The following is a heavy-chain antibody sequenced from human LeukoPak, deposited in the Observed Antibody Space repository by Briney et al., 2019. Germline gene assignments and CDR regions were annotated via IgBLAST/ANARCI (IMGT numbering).Heavy chain of an antibody. Sequence: PGGSLRLSCAASRFTFSSFWIHWVRQVPGKGLVWVSRINSDGFSTSYADSVKGRFTISRDNAKNTLYLQMNSLRAEDTAVYYCARGTSGGYFDYWGQGTLVTVSS. D-gene: IGHD1-26*01. CDR2: INSDGFST. CDR1: RFTFSSFW. J-gene: IGHJ4*02. V-gene: IGHV3-74*01. CDR3: ARGTSGGYFDY.